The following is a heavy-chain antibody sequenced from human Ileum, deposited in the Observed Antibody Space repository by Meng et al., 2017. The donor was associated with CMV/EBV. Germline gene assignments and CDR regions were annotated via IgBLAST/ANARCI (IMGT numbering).Heavy chain of an antibody. V-gene: IGHV1-18*01. Sequence: ASVKVSCKASGYTFTSYGISWVRQAPGQGLEWMGWISDHNGNTNYAQKFQGRVTVTTDTSTGTAYMELGSLRSDDTAVYYCARDLTGYCSSSTCYIGWFDAWGQGTLVTVSS. D-gene: IGHD2-2*01. J-gene: IGHJ5*02. CDR2: ISDHNGNT. CDR3: ARDLTGYCSSSTCYIGWFDA. CDR1: GYTFTSYG.